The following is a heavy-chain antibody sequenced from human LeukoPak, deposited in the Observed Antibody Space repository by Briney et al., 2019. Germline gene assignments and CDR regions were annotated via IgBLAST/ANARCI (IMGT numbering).Heavy chain of an antibody. CDR3: ARDGYGSGKGYFDY. D-gene: IGHD3-10*01. Sequence: ASVKVSCKASGYTFTSYGISWVRQAPGQGPEWMGWISAYDGNTNSAQKFQGRVTMTTDTSTSTAYMELRSLGSDDTAVYYCARDGYGSGKGYFDYWGQGTLVTVSS. CDR2: ISAYDGNT. V-gene: IGHV1-18*01. J-gene: IGHJ4*02. CDR1: GYTFTSYG.